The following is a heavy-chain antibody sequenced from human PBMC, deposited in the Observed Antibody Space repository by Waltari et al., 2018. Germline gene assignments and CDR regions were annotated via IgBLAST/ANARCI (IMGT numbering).Heavy chain of an antibody. CDR1: GFTFSNAW. CDR3: TTDDGDDYGDYGRGRRDY. Sequence: EVQLVESGGGLVKPGGSLRLSCAASGFTFSNAWMSWVRQAPGKGLEWVGRIKSKTDGGTTDYAAPVKGRFTISRDDSKNTLYLQMNSLKTEDTAVYYCTTDDGDDYGDYGRGRRDYWGQGTLVTVSS. CDR2: IKSKTDGGTT. J-gene: IGHJ4*02. D-gene: IGHD4-17*01. V-gene: IGHV3-15*01.